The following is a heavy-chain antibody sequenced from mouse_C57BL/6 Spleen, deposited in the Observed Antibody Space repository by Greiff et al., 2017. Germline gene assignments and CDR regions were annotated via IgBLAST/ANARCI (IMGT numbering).Heavy chain of an antibody. CDR3: ADYQAWFAY. CDR1: GYAFSSSW. CDR2: IYPGDGDT. D-gene: IGHD1-1*02. Sequence: VQLVESGPELVKPGASVKISCKASGYAFSSSWMNWVKQRPGKGLEWIGRIYPGDGDTNYNGKFKGKATLTADKSSSTAYMQLSSLTSEDSAVYFCADYQAWFAYWGQGTLVTVSA. V-gene: IGHV1-82*01. J-gene: IGHJ3*01.